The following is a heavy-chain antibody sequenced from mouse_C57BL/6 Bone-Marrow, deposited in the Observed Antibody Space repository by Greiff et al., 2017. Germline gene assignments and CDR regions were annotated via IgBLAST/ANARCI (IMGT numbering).Heavy chain of an antibody. CDR2: ISSGSSTI. CDR1: GFTFSDYG. CDR3: ARHYYDYDEGFAY. V-gene: IGHV5-17*01. J-gene: IGHJ3*01. D-gene: IGHD2-4*01. Sequence: LVESGGGLVKPGGSLKLSCAASGFTFSDYGMHWVRQAPEKGLEWVAYISSGSSTIYYADTVKGRFTISRDNAKNTLFLQMTSLRSEDTAMYYCARHYYDYDEGFAYWGQGTLVTVSA.